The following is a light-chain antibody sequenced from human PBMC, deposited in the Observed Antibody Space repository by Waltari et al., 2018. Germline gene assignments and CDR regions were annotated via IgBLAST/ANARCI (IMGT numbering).Light chain of an antibody. J-gene: IGLJ1*01. CDR2: EVS. V-gene: IGLV2-14*01. CDR3: LSYTNSSTYV. Sequence: QSALTQPASVSGSPGQSITFSCTGTSSDVGGYNYVSWYQQHPGKVPKLMIYEVSNRPSGVSNRFSGSKSGNTASLTISGLQAEDEADYYCLSYTNSSTYVFGTGTKVTVL. CDR1: SSDVGGYNY.